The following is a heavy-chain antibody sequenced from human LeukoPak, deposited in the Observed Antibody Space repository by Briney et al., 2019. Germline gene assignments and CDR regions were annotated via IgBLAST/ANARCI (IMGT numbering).Heavy chain of an antibody. CDR1: GFTFSSYG. V-gene: IGHV3-30*18. CDR3: AKDWYFDY. J-gene: IGHJ4*02. CDR2: ISYDGSNK. Sequence: GGSLRLSCAASGFTFSSYGMHWVRQAPGKGLEWVAVISYDGSNKYYADSVKGRFTISRDNSKNTLYLQTNSLRAEDTAVYYCAKDWYFDYWGQGTLVTVSS.